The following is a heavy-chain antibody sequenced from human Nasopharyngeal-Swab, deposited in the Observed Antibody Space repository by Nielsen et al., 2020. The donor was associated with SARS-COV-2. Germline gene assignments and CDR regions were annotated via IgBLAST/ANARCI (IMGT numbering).Heavy chain of an antibody. CDR1: GDALSISSVA. V-gene: IGHV6-1*01. J-gene: IGHJ4*02. D-gene: IGHD3-10*01. Sequence: QTLSLTSAVSGDALSISSVAWNWIRLSPSRGLEWLGKTKYVSKWNSDYAESVKSRITINPDTSNNQFSLRLNSVTPEDTAMYYCASDYKSAFDYCGQGTLVTVSS. CDR2: TKYVSKWNS. CDR3: ASDYKSAFDY.